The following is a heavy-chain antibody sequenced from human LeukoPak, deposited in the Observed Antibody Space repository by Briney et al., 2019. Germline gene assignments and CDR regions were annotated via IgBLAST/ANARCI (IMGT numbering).Heavy chain of an antibody. D-gene: IGHD3-22*01. Sequence: GGSLRLSCAASGFTFSDYYMSWIRQAPGKGLEWVAVIAYDESNKYYGDSVKGRFTISRDKSKNTLYLQMNSLRAEDTAVYYCAKHHYDSTSYEAQDAFDIWGQGTMVTVSS. CDR2: IAYDESNK. V-gene: IGHV3-30*18. CDR1: GFTFSDYY. J-gene: IGHJ3*02. CDR3: AKHHYDSTSYEAQDAFDI.